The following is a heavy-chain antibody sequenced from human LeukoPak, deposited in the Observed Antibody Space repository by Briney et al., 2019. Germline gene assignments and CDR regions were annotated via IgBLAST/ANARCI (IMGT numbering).Heavy chain of an antibody. CDR3: ADFGGGRGN. CDR1: GFTFSSYS. J-gene: IGHJ4*02. Sequence: GGSLRLSCAAPGFTFSSYSMNWVRQAPGKGVEWVSYISSSSSTIYYADSVKGRFTISRDNAKNSLYLQMNSLRAEDTAVYYCADFGGGRGNWGQGTLVTVSS. D-gene: IGHD3-16*01. CDR2: ISSSSSTI. V-gene: IGHV3-48*01.